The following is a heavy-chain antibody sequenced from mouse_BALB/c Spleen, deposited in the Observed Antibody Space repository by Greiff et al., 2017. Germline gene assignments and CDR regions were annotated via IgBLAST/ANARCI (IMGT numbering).Heavy chain of an antibody. CDR2: IYPGDGST. Sequence: QVQLQQSGPELVKPGASVKISCKASGYTFTDYNMHWVKQSHGKSLEWIGWIYPGDGSTKYNEKFKGKATLTADKSSSTAYMQLSSLTSENSAVYFCARSGSYGYIDVWGAGTTVTVSS. CDR3: ARSGSYGYIDV. D-gene: IGHD1-1*01. V-gene: IGHV1S56*01. CDR1: GYTFTDYN. J-gene: IGHJ1*01.